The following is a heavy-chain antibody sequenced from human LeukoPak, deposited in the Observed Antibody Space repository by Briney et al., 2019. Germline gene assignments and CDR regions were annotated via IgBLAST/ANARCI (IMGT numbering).Heavy chain of an antibody. CDR2: IKQDGNEK. Sequence: GGSLRLSCAASGFRFNTFWMSWVRQAPGKGLEWVANIKQDGNEKYYADSVKGRFTISRDNGKNSLDLQMNSLRAEDTAVYYCAELGITMIGGVWGKGTTVTISS. CDR1: GFRFNTFW. D-gene: IGHD3-10*02. CDR3: AELGITMIGGV. J-gene: IGHJ6*04. V-gene: IGHV3-7*01.